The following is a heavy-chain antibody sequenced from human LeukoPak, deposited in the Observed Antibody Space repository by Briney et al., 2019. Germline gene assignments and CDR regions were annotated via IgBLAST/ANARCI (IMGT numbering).Heavy chain of an antibody. J-gene: IGHJ4*02. Sequence: GGSLRLSCAASGFTFSSYTMRWVRQAPGKGLVWVSAISGSGGSTYYADSVKGRFTISRDNSKNTLYLQMNSLRAEDTAVYYCAKESDVVVVAVTFYYFDYWGQGTLVTVSS. V-gene: IGHV3-23*01. CDR2: ISGSGGST. D-gene: IGHD2-15*01. CDR3: AKESDVVVVAVTFYYFDY. CDR1: GFTFSSYT.